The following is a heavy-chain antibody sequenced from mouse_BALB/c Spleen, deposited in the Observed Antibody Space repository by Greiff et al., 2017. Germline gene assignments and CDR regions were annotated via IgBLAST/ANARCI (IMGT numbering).Heavy chain of an antibody. CDR2: IWGGGST. D-gene: IGHD1-1*01. Sequence: QVQLKESGPGLVAPSQSLSITCTVSGFSLTDYGVSWIRQPPGKGLEWLGVIWGGGSTYYNSALKSRLSISKDNSKSQVFLKMNSLQTDDTAMYYCAKQTLTTVVATPYAMDYWGQGTSVTVSS. CDR3: AKQTLTTVVATPYAMDY. V-gene: IGHV2-6-5*01. CDR1: GFSLTDYG. J-gene: IGHJ4*01.